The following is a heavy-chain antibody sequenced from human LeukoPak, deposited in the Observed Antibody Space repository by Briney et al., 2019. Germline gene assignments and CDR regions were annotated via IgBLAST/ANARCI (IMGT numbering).Heavy chain of an antibody. CDR3: AGDFPSGY. D-gene: IGHD3-10*01. CDR1: GFTFSSNY. J-gene: IGHJ4*02. CDR2: IYSGGTT. V-gene: IGHV3-53*01. Sequence: GXSLRLSCAASGFTFSSNYMYWVRQAPGKGVEWVSVIYSGGTTYYPASVKGRFTISRDNSKNTLYLQMNSLRAEDTAVYYCAGDFPSGYWGQGTLVTVSS.